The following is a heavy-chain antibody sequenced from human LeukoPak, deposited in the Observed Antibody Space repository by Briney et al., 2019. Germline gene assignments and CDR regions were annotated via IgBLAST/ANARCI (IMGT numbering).Heavy chain of an antibody. CDR1: GFTVNSNS. V-gene: IGHV3-53*01. CDR2: IYSGDST. J-gene: IGHJ6*02. Sequence: GGSLRLSCAASGFTVNSNSMSWVRQATGKGLECVAAIYSGDSTYYPDSVKGRFSISRDNSKNTLYLQMSSLRAEDTAIYYCVGRPYYYYGMDVWGQGTTVTVSS. CDR3: VGRPYYYYGMDV.